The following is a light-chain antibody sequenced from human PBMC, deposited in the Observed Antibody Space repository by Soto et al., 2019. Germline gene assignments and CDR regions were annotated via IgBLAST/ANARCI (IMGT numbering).Light chain of an antibody. CDR3: QKYNNAPRT. V-gene: IGKV1-27*01. Sequence: DIQMTQSPSSLSASVGDTVTITCRASQGISNYLAWYQQKPGQVPNLLIYAASTLQSGVPSRFSGSGSGTDFTLTISSLRPEDVAPYYCQKYNNAPRTFGQGTKVEI. J-gene: IGKJ1*01. CDR1: QGISNY. CDR2: AAS.